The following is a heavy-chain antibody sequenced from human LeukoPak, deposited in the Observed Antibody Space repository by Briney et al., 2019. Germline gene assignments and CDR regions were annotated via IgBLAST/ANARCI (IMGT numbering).Heavy chain of an antibody. J-gene: IGHJ6*02. CDR1: GLTGNSNF. D-gene: IGHD1-1*01. Sequence: GGSLRLLCSAPGLTGNSNFMTLVRQAPGKGPGLVSAMYSGGSTFYADSVRGRFKISRDNSKKTMFLQMSSLRVEDAAVYYCASSGTASRGAMDVWGQGTTVTVSS. CDR2: MYSGGST. CDR3: ASSGTASRGAMDV. V-gene: IGHV3-66*01.